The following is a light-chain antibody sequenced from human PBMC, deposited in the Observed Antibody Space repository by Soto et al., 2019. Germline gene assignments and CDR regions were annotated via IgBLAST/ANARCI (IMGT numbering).Light chain of an antibody. CDR3: QQYGTKVS. V-gene: IGKV3-20*01. J-gene: IGKJ3*01. Sequence: ESVLTQSPSSLSLSPGESATLSCRASQSLSSSYLAWYQQKAGQPPRLLMFRSPDRAAGVPDRFSGSASGTEFTLTISSLGPEDFAVYYCQQYGTKVSFGPGTRWISN. CDR2: RSP. CDR1: QSLSSSY.